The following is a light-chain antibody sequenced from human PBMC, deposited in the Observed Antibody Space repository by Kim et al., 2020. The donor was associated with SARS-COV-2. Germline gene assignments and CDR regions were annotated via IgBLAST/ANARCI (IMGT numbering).Light chain of an antibody. CDR1: QGVSSY. J-gene: IGKJ2*01. V-gene: IGKV1-8*01. Sequence: AIRITHSPSSLSASTGDRVTITCRASQGVSSYLAWYQQKPGEAPKLLIYAASTLQSGVPSRFSGSGSGTDFTLTISCLQSEDFGTYYCQQYYSYPYTFGQGTKLEI. CDR2: AAS. CDR3: QQYYSYPYT.